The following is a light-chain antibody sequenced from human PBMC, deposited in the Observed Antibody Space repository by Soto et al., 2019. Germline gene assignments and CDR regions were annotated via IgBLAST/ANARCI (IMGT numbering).Light chain of an antibody. Sequence: QSALTQPASVSGSPGQSITISCLGTSSDVGSSDLVSWYQQHPDTAPNLLIYGASKRPSGVSNRFSGSKSGNTASLTISGRQAEDEADYSCCSYASTSPYVFGTGTKLTGL. J-gene: IGLJ1*01. V-gene: IGLV2-23*01. CDR3: CSYASTSPYV. CDR2: GAS. CDR1: SSDVGSSDL.